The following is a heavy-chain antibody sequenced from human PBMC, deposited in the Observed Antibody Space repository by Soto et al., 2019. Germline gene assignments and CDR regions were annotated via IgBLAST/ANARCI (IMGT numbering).Heavy chain of an antibody. CDR2: MNPNSGNT. CDR3: ASGGGYSYGWYYYYGMDV. J-gene: IGHJ6*02. V-gene: IGHV1-8*01. Sequence: ASVKVSCKASGYTFTSYDINWVRQATGQGLEWMGWMNPNSGNTGYAQKFQGRVTMTRNTSISTAYMELSSLRSEDTAVYYCASGGGYSYGWYYYYGMDVWGQGTTVTVSS. CDR1: GYTFTSYD. D-gene: IGHD5-18*01.